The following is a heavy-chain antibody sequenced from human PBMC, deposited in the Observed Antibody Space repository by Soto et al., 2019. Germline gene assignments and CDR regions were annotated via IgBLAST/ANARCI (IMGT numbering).Heavy chain of an antibody. V-gene: IGHV1-2*02. J-gene: IGHJ6*02. Sequence: ASVKVSCKASGYTFTGYYIHWVRQAPGQGLEWMGWIHPNLGGTDHAQKFQGRVTLTRDTSVNTAYMELSNLTSDDTAIYYCARCRKPVPTGSPIGDCGMDVWGQGTTVTVSS. CDR3: ARCRKPVPTGSPIGDCGMDV. D-gene: IGHD3-9*01. CDR2: IHPNLGGT. CDR1: GYTFTGYY.